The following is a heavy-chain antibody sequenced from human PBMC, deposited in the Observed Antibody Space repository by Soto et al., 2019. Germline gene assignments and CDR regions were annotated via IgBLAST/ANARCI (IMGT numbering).Heavy chain of an antibody. J-gene: IGHJ5*02. V-gene: IGHV4-31*03. CDR1: GDSISGGASF. CDR2: VYYSGSS. CDR3: AKLSCTSSTCYFPGWFDP. D-gene: IGHD2-2*01. Sequence: SETLSLTCFVSGDSISGGASFWSWIRQPPGKGLEWIANVYYSGSSYYNPSLKSRLTISVDTTKNQFSLQLKSMTAADTAVYYCAKLSCTSSTCYFPGWFDPWGQGALVTVSS.